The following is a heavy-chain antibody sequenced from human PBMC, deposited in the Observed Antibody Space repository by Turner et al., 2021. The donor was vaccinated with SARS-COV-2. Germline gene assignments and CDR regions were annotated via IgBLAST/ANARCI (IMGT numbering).Heavy chain of an antibody. CDR2: SSWNSGSI. Sequence: EVQLVESGGGLVQPGRSLRLSCAASGFTFDDYVMHWVRQAPGKGLEWVSGSSWNSGSIVYADSVKGRFTISRDNAKNSLYQQMNSLRAEDTAVFYCARQGDYYDSSGYYPDAFDIWGQGTMVTVSS. J-gene: IGHJ3*02. CDR1: GFTFDDYV. V-gene: IGHV3-9*01. D-gene: IGHD3-22*01. CDR3: ARQGDYYDSSGYYPDAFDI.